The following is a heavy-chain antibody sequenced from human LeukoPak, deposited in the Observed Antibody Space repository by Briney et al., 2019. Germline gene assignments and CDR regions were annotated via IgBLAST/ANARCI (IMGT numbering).Heavy chain of an antibody. CDR3: ARAARSTSYYMDV. CDR2: INHSGST. CDR1: GGSFSGYY. J-gene: IGHJ6*03. V-gene: IGHV4-34*01. D-gene: IGHD1-1*01. Sequence: SETLSLTCAVYGGSFSGYYWSWIRQPTGKGLEWIGEINHSGSTNYNPSLKSRVTISVDTSKNQFSLKLSSVTAADTAVYYCARAARSTSYYMDVWGKGTTVTVSS.